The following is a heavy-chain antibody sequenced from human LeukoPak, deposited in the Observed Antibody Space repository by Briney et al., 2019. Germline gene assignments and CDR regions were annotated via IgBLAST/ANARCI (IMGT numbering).Heavy chain of an antibody. Sequence: RGSLRPSCAASGFTFSDHYMSWIRQAPGKGLEWVSYISSSGSTIYYADSVKGRFTISRDNAKNSLYLQMNSLRAEDTAVYYCARDSDYYYYYYMDVWGKGTTVTISS. CDR2: ISSSGSTI. CDR3: ARDSDYYYYYYMDV. J-gene: IGHJ6*03. CDR1: GFTFSDHY. D-gene: IGHD1-26*01. V-gene: IGHV3-11*01.